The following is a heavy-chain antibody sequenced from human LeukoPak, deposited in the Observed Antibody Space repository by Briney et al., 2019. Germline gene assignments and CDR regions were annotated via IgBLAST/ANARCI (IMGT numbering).Heavy chain of an antibody. Sequence: PGGSLRLSCAASGFTFTSYSMNWVRQAPGKGLEWVSTITGSGSNAYYADSVKGRFTISRDNSKNTLYLQMNSLSSEDTAVYYCAKSMGSSSAYRFEYWGQGTLVTVSS. D-gene: IGHD6-13*01. CDR3: AKSMGSSSAYRFEY. CDR2: ITGSGSNA. J-gene: IGHJ4*02. CDR1: GFTFTSYS. V-gene: IGHV3-23*01.